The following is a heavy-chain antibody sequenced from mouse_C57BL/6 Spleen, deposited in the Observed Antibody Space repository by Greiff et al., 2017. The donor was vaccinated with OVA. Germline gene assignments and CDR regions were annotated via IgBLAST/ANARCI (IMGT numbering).Heavy chain of an antibody. V-gene: IGHV1-81*01. CDR1: GYTFTSYG. J-gene: IGHJ2*01. CDR2: IYPRSGNT. Sequence: VQLQQSGAELARPGASVKLSCKASGYTFTSYGISWVKQRTGQGLEWIGEIYPRSGNTYYNEKFKGKATLTADKSSSTAYMELRSLTSEDSAVYFCARRPLNWEGFDYWGQGTTLTVSS. CDR3: ARRPLNWEGFDY. D-gene: IGHD4-1*01.